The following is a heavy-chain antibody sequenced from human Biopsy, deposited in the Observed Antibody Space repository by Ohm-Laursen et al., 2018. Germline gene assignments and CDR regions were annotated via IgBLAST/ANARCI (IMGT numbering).Heavy chain of an antibody. Sequence: SSVKVSCKASGYTFTSYYMHWVRQAPGQGLEWMGIINPSGGSTTYAQKFQGRVTMTRDTSTSTVHMELRSLRSDDTAVHYCARLLQTDGDGFWSGYYDYWGQGTLVTVSS. J-gene: IGHJ4*02. CDR2: INPSGGST. D-gene: IGHD3-3*01. CDR3: ARLLQTDGDGFWSGYYDY. CDR1: GYTFTSYY. V-gene: IGHV1-46*01.